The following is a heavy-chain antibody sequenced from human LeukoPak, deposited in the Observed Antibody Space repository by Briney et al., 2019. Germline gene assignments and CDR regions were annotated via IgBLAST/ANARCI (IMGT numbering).Heavy chain of an antibody. CDR2: ISSSGSTI. J-gene: IGHJ4*02. CDR1: GFTFSSYE. Sequence: GGSLRLSCAASGFTFSSYEMNWVRQAPGKGLEWVSYISSSGSTIYYADPVKGRFTISRDNAKNSLYLQMNSLRAEDTAVYYCARAPITNSSGWYLGYWGQGTLVTVSS. CDR3: ARAPITNSSGWYLGY. D-gene: IGHD6-19*01. V-gene: IGHV3-48*03.